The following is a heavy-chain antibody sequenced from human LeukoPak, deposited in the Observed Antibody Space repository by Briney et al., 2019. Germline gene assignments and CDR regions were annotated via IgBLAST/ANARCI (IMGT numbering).Heavy chain of an antibody. J-gene: IGHJ4*02. CDR2: IYHDGSDT. Sequence: GESLKISCKGSGDPFTEAYISRAGQVGGKGLEWMGIIYHDGSDTRYSPSFEGQVTISVDHSIRTAYLQWTSLKTSDTAMYYCTRFLHGTFIDYWGQGALVTVSS. V-gene: IGHV5-51*01. CDR1: GDPFTEAY. D-gene: IGHD2/OR15-2a*01. CDR3: TRFLHGTFIDY.